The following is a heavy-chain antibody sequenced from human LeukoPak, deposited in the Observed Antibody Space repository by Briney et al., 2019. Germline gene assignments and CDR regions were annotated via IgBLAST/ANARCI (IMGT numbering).Heavy chain of an antibody. CDR2: IEQDGSEK. CDR3: ASPGAVTNRRTDY. J-gene: IGHJ4*02. Sequence: PGGSLRLSCTASGFTFSGAWMTWVRQAPGKGLEWVANIEQDGSEKYYVDSVKGRFTISRDNAKNSLYLQMNSLRAEDTAVYYCASPGAVTNRRTDYWGQGTLVTVSS. CDR1: GFTFSGAW. D-gene: IGHD4-17*01. V-gene: IGHV3-7*01.